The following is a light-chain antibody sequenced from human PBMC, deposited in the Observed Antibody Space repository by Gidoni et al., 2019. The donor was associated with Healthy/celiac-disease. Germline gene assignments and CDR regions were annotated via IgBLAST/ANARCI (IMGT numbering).Light chain of an antibody. J-gene: IGKJ2*01. CDR2: WAS. CDR3: QQYYSTPQT. Sequence: DIVMTQSPDSLAVSLGERATINCKSSKSVLYSSNNKNYLAWYQQEPGQPPKLLIYWASTRESVVPDRFSGSGSGTDFTLTISSLQAEDGAVYYCQQYYSTPQTFGQGTKLEIK. V-gene: IGKV4-1*01. CDR1: KSVLYSSNNKNY.